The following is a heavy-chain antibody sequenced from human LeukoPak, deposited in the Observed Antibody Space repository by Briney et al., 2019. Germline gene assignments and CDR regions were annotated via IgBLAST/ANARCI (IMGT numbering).Heavy chain of an antibody. CDR2: IYYSGNS. Sequence: SETLSLTCTVSGGSISSSSYSWGWIRQPPGKGLEWIGSIYYSGNSYYNPSLKSRVIISVDTSKNQFSLRLSSVTAADTAVYYCARVPVNIWENWFDPWGQGTLVTVSS. CDR3: ARVPVNIWENWFDP. CDR1: GGSISSSSYS. J-gene: IGHJ5*02. V-gene: IGHV4-39*07. D-gene: IGHD1-26*01.